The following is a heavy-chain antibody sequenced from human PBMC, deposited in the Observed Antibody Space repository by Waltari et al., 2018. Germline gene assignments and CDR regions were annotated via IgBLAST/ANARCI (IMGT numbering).Heavy chain of an antibody. D-gene: IGHD3-3*01. CDR1: GDSISGSRNY. CDR2: IYSSGTS. V-gene: IGHV4-39*01. Sequence: QMELQESGPRLVKPSETLSLTCNVSGDSISGSRNYWAWLRQPPGKNLQWIGSIYSSGTSYYNPALKGRFAISVDTSRNQFSLNVNSVTAADTGIYYCARQLRFVDWIPRYFDSWGRGTLATVSS. CDR3: ARQLRFVDWIPRYFDS. J-gene: IGHJ4*02.